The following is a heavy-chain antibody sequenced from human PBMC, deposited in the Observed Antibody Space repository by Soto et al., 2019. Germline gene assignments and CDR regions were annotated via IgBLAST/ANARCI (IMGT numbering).Heavy chain of an antibody. J-gene: IGHJ4*02. CDR3: ARDNYGDTYYFDY. V-gene: IGHV4-30-4*01. Sequence: QVQLQESGPGLVKPSQTLSLTCTVSGGSISSGAYYWSWVRQPPGKGLEWIGYIYYSGSTYYNPSLKIRVTISVDTSKNQFSLTLSSVTATDTAVYYCARDNYGDTYYFDYWGQGTLVTVSS. CDR2: IYYSGST. D-gene: IGHD4-17*01. CDR1: GGSISSGAYY.